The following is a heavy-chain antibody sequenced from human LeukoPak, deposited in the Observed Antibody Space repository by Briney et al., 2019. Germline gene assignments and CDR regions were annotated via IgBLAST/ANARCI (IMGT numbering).Heavy chain of an antibody. CDR3: ARAPRGFCSGGSCFDF. CDR2: INPKSGGT. V-gene: IGHV1-2*02. J-gene: IGHJ4*02. D-gene: IGHD2-15*01. Sequence: ASVKVSCKASAYTFTGYYMHWVRQAPGQGLEWMGWINPKSGGTNYAQKFQGRVTMTRDTSISTAYMELSRLRSDDTAVYYCARAPRGFCSGGSCFDFWGQGTLVTVSS. CDR1: AYTFTGYY.